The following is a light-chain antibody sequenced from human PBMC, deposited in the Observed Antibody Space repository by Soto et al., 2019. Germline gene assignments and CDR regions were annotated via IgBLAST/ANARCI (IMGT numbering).Light chain of an antibody. CDR2: SAS. Sequence: DIQMTQSPSSVSASIGDTVTITCRASQDINVYLNWYQQKPGEVPKLLLYSASTLHSGVPSRFTGSGSETDFTLTIRSLQPEDFATNYCQHGYVATYSFGQGAKVDI. J-gene: IGKJ2*03. CDR1: QDINVY. V-gene: IGKV1-39*01. CDR3: QHGYVATYS.